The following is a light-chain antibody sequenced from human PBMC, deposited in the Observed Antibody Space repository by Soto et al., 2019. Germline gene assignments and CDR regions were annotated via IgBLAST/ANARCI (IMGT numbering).Light chain of an antibody. J-gene: IGLJ3*02. Sequence: QSALTQPASVSGSPGQSTTIPCTGTSSDVGGYNYVSWYQQHPGQAPKLMIYEVTNRPSGVSNRFSGSKSGNTASLTISGLQAEDEADYYCSSYISRSTWVFGGGTKLTVL. V-gene: IGLV2-14*01. CDR2: EVT. CDR1: SSDVGGYNY. CDR3: SSYISRSTWV.